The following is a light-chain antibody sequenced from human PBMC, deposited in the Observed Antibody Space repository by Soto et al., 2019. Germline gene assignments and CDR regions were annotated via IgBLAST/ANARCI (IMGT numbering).Light chain of an antibody. Sequence: QSALTQPASVSGSPGQSITISCTGSSSDVGAYTYVSWYQQHPGKAPKLMIYEVSNRPSGVSNRFSGSKSGNTASLTISGRQAEDEADYYCSSYTSSSTWVFGGGTKLTVL. CDR2: EVS. CDR3: SSYTSSSTWV. J-gene: IGLJ3*02. V-gene: IGLV2-14*03. CDR1: SSDVGAYTY.